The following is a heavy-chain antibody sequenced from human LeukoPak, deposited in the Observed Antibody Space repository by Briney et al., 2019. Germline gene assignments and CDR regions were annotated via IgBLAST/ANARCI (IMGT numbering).Heavy chain of an antibody. CDR2: ISSSSTYM. Sequence: GGSLRLSCAASGFTVSSNYMSWVRQAPGKGLEWVSSISSSSTYMFYADSVRGRFTISRDNAKNSLYLQMNSLRAEDTAVYYCARDRGSGWHTFDYWGQGTLVTVSS. V-gene: IGHV3-21*01. D-gene: IGHD6-19*01. CDR1: GFTVSSNY. CDR3: ARDRGSGWHTFDY. J-gene: IGHJ4*02.